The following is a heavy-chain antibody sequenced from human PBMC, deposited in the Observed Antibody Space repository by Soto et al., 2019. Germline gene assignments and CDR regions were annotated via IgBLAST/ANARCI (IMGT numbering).Heavy chain of an antibody. D-gene: IGHD5-12*01. CDR1: GYTFTGYA. CDR2: ISAYNGKT. Sequence: ASVTVSCKPSGYTFTGYAFIWVRQAPGQGLEWMGWISAYNGKTNYAQKLQGRVTMTTDTSTSTAYMELRSLRSDDTAVYYCARDSRWLEWLRLGAPRGFDHWGQGTLVTVSS. CDR3: ARDSRWLEWLRLGAPRGFDH. J-gene: IGHJ4*02. V-gene: IGHV1-18*01.